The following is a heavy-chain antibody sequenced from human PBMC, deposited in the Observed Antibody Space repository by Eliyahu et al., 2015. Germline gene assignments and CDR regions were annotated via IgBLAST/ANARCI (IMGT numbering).Heavy chain of an antibody. CDR3: ARGRSDSGRTSFDY. J-gene: IGHJ4*02. CDR2: INPHNGDT. Sequence: QVQLVQSGAEVKKPGASVKVSCKAGGYPFTGYYMHWVRQAPGQGLEYVGWINPHNGDTKNTQKFQGRVTMTRDTSISTVYMELSGLRSDDTAVYYCARGRSDSGRTSFDYWSQGTLVTVSS. CDR1: GYPFTGYY. D-gene: IGHD3-22*01. V-gene: IGHV1-2*02.